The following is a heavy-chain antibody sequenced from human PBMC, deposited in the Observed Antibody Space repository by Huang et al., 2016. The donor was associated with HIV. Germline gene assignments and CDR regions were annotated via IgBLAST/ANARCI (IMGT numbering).Heavy chain of an antibody. CDR2: SYPGDSDT. D-gene: IGHD5-18*01. CDR3: ARPLLGYSYGYYFDQ. V-gene: IGHV5-51*03. Sequence: EVQLVQSGAEVKKPGESLKISCKGSGFSFTTYWIGWVRQMPGKGLEWMGISYPGDSDTTYSPSFEGQVTSSADKSINTADLQWSSLKASYSAIYYCARPLLGYSYGYYFDQWGQGTLVTVSS. CDR1: GFSFTTYW. J-gene: IGHJ4*02.